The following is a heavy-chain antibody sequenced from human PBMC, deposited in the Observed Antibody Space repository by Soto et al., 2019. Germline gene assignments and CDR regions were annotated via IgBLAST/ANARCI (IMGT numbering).Heavy chain of an antibody. V-gene: IGHV1-2*02. J-gene: IGHJ6*02. D-gene: IGHD3-3*01. CDR1: GHTFSAYY. CDR2: INPNSGDT. Sequence: QVQLVQSGAEVKKPGASVKVSCKPSGHTFSAYYMHWVRQAPGQGLEWMGWINPNSGDTKYAQKCQGRVTMTRDMSIRTGYMEVSRLRSDDTAVYDWARARVRFVEWVPDDYYYSMDVWGQGTTVTVSS. CDR3: ARARVRFVEWVPDDYYYSMDV.